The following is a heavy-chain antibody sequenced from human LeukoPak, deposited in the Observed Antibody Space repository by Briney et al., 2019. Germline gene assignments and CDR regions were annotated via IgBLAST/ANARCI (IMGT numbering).Heavy chain of an antibody. CDR3: ARLDYASGSYYSAPLDH. CDR1: GYTFTGYY. J-gene: IGHJ4*02. Sequence: ASVKVSCKASGYTFTGYYIHWVRQAPGQGLEWLGWVSVYDGKTNYAQTVQDRVTMTTDTSTGTAYMDLRSLRSDDTAIYYCARLDYASGSYYSAPLDHWGQGTLVTVSS. V-gene: IGHV1-18*04. CDR2: VSVYDGKT. D-gene: IGHD3-10*01.